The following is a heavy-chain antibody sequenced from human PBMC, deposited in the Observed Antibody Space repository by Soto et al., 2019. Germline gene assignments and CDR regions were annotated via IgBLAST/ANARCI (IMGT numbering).Heavy chain of an antibody. CDR1: GGTFSSYA. Sequence: SVKVSCKASGGTFSSYAISWVRQAPGQGLEWMGGIIPIFGTANCAQKFQGRVTITADESTSTAYMELSSLRSEDTAVYYCASNQLESFPNYYYYGMDVWGQGTTVTVYS. CDR3: ASNQLESFPNYYYYGMDV. V-gene: IGHV1-69*13. D-gene: IGHD1-1*01. J-gene: IGHJ6*02. CDR2: IIPIFGTA.